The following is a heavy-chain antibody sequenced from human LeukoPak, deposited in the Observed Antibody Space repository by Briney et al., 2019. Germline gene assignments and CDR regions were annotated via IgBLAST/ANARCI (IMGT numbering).Heavy chain of an antibody. CDR2: INLNSGGT. Sequence: ASVKVSCKASGYTFTGYYMNWVRQAPGQGLEWMGWINLNSGGTNYAQTFQGRVTMTRDTSISTAYMELSRLRSDDTAVYYCARFGVGATNYFDYWGQGTLVTVSS. CDR3: ARFGVGATNYFDY. J-gene: IGHJ4*02. D-gene: IGHD1-26*01. CDR1: GYTFTGYY. V-gene: IGHV1-2*02.